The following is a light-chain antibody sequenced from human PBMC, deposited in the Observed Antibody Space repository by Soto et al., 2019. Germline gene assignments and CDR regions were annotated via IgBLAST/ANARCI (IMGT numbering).Light chain of an antibody. CDR3: QQANSFPLT. V-gene: IGKV1-12*01. Sequence: DIQMTQSPCSVSASVGDRVTITCRSSQGISSLLAWYQQKPGKAPNLLIHTASSLQSGVPSRFSGSRSGTDFTLTISSLQPEDFATYYCQQANSFPLTFGGGNKVDIK. CDR2: TAS. J-gene: IGKJ4*01. CDR1: QGISSL.